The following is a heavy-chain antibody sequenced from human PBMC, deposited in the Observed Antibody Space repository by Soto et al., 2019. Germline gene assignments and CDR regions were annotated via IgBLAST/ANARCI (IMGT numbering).Heavy chain of an antibody. CDR2: INPKSGGT. V-gene: IGHV1-2*04. CDR3: ARGHSTDCSNGVCSFFYNHEMDV. J-gene: IGHJ6*02. D-gene: IGHD2-8*01. Sequence: ASVKVSCKASGYSFSDYHIHWVRQAPGQGLEWLGRINPKSGGTSSAQKFQGWVTMTRDTSISTAYMELTRLRSDDMAVYFCARGHSTDCSNGVCSFFYNHEMDVWGQGTTVTVSS. CDR1: GYSFSDYH.